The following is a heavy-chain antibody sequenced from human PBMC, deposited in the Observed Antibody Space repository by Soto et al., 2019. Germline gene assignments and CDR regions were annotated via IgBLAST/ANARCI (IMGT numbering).Heavy chain of an antibody. CDR3: ARGVKTKNTGAWFAP. D-gene: IGHD5-18*01. J-gene: IGHJ5*02. V-gene: IGHV4-59*01. CDR1: GGSITSYY. CDR2: IFYSGNT. Sequence: PSETLSLTCTVSGGSITSYYWSCIRQPPGKGLEWIGYIFYSGNTKYNPSLKSRVTIPVDTSKNQFSLKLTSVTAADTAVYYCARGVKTKNTGAWFAPGGQEPQVTVSS.